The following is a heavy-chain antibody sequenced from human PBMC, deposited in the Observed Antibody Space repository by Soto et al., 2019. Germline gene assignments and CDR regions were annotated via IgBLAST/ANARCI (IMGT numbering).Heavy chain of an antibody. D-gene: IGHD1-26*01. J-gene: IGHJ4*02. CDR3: AGGVGDRGYFDY. Sequence: EVQLVESGGGLVQPGGSLRLSCAASGFTCSSYWMSWVRQAPGKGLEWVANIKQDGSEKYYVDSVKGRFTISRDNAKNSLDLQMNSLSAGDTAVYYCAGGVGDRGYFDYWGQGILVTVSS. CDR1: GFTCSSYW. CDR2: IKQDGSEK. V-gene: IGHV3-7*03.